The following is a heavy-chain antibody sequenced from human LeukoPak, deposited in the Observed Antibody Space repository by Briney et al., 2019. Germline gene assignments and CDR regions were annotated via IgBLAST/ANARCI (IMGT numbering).Heavy chain of an antibody. Sequence: PGGSLRLSCAASGFTFSSYSMNWVRQAPGKGLEWVAVISYDGSNKYYADSVKGRFTISRDNSKNTLYLQMNSLRAEDTAVYYCARDYYGSGSYHDYWGQGTLVTVSS. CDR2: ISYDGSNK. D-gene: IGHD3-10*01. CDR1: GFTFSSYS. V-gene: IGHV3-30*03. J-gene: IGHJ4*02. CDR3: ARDYYGSGSYHDY.